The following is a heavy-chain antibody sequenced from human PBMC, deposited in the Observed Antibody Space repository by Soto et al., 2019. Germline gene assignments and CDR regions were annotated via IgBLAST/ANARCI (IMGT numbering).Heavy chain of an antibody. CDR1: GFIFGNYA. J-gene: IGHJ6*03. CDR2: ISWNSRSL. CDR3: AKCAGQLNHYDNYMDV. Sequence: EVQLVESGGGLVQPGRSLRLSCAASGFIFGNYAMHWVRQAPGKGLEWVSGISWNSRSLGYADSMKGRFTISRDNAKNSLFLQTHSLRTEDTALYFSAKCAGQLNHYDNYMDVWGKGTMVTVSS. V-gene: IGHV3-9*01.